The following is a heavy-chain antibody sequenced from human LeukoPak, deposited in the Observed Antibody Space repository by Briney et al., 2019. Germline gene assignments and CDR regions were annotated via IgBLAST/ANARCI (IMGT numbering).Heavy chain of an antibody. J-gene: IGHJ4*02. V-gene: IGHV3-33*06. CDR1: GFTFSSYG. CDR3: AKDRVPGGYYDFWSGYYSDFDY. D-gene: IGHD3-3*01. Sequence: HPGGSLRLSCAASGFTFSSYGMHWVRQAPGKGLEWVAVIWYDGSNKYYADSVKVRFTIPRDNSKNTLYLQMNSLRAEDTAVYYCAKDRVPGGYYDFWSGYYSDFDYWGQGTLVTVSS. CDR2: IWYDGSNK.